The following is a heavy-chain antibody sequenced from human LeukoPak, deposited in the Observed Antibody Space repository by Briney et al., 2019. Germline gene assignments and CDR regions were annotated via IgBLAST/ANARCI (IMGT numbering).Heavy chain of an antibody. CDR3: ARGHGVVAASDDAFDI. CDR2: ISTSSIYI. J-gene: IGHJ3*02. Sequence: GGSLRLSCAASGFTFSSYSVNWVRQAPGKGLEWVSSISTSSIYIYYADSMKGRFTISRDNAKKLLYLQMNSLRAEDTAVYYCARGHGVVAASDDAFDIWGQGTMVTVSS. V-gene: IGHV3-21*01. D-gene: IGHD2-2*01. CDR1: GFTFSSYS.